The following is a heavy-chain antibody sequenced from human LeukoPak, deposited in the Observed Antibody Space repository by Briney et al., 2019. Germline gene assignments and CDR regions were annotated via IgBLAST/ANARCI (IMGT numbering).Heavy chain of an antibody. CDR3: ARGGNYDFWSGYYWPVDY. Sequence: ASVKVSCKASGYTFTSYGISWVRQAPGQGLEWMGWISAYNGNTNYAQKLQGRVTMTTDTSTSTAYMELRSLRSDDTAVYYCARGGNYDFWSGYYWPVDYWGQGTLVTVSS. CDR2: ISAYNGNT. J-gene: IGHJ4*02. CDR1: GYTFTSYG. D-gene: IGHD3-3*01. V-gene: IGHV1-18*01.